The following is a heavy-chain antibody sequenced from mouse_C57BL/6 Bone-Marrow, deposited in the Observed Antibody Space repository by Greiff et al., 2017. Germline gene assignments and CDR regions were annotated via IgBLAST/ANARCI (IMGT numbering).Heavy chain of an antibody. J-gene: IGHJ3*01. CDR1: GYTFTDYN. D-gene: IGHD1-1*01. CDR2: INPNNGGT. CDR3: ARRVITTVVEVRFAY. Sequence: EVQLQQSGPELVKPGASVKIPCKASGYTFTDYNMDWVKQSHGKSLEWIGDINPNNGGTIYNQKLKGKATLTVDKSSSTAYMGLRSLTSEDTAVYYCARRVITTVVEVRFAYWGQGTLVTVSA. V-gene: IGHV1-18*01.